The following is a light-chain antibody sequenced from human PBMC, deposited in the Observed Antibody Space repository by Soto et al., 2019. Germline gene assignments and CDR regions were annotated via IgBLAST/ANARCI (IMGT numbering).Light chain of an antibody. CDR2: GAS. CDR3: QH. J-gene: IGKJ1*01. CDR1: QSVSSSY. Sequence: EIVLTQSPGTLSLSPGERATLSCRASQSVSSSYLAWYQQKPGQAPRLLIYGASSRATGIPDRFSGSGSGTDFTLTISRQEPEDFAVYYCQHIGQGTKVEIK. V-gene: IGKV3-20*01.